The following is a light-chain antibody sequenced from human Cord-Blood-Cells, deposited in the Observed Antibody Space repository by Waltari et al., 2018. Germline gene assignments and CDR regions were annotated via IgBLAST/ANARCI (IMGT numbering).Light chain of an antibody. V-gene: IGKV4-1*01. CDR2: WAS. CDR3: QQYYSTPPT. Sequence: DIVMTQSPDSLAVSLGERATINCKSSQSVLYSSNNKNYLAWYQQKPGQPPKLLIYWASTRESGVPDRFSGSGSGTDFTLTISSLQAEDVAVYYCQQYYSTPPTIGGRTKVEIK. CDR1: QSVLYSSNNKNY. J-gene: IGKJ4*01.